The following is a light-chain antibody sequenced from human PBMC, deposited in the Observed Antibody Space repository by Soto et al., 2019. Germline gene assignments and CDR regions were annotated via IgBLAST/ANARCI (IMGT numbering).Light chain of an antibody. CDR2: DAS. CDR3: QRYDDDPRVT. CDR1: EDRRNL. Sequence: AAVGDRVSMSCQASEDRRNLLNWYQVKPGEAPKLIIYDASTLETGVPSRFSGSGFGTRFNLTINGLQTEDIATYFCQRYDDDPRVTFGPGIRV. J-gene: IGKJ3*01. V-gene: IGKV1-33*01.